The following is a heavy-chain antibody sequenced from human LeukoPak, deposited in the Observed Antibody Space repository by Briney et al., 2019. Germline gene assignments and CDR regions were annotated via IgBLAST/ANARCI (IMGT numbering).Heavy chain of an antibody. Sequence: ASVKVSCKASGYTFSGYNVHWVRQAPGQGLEWMGRINPNSGGANYAQNFQGRVTLTRDTSITTVYMELSRLTSDDTAVYYCARGGNYAFDPWAREPWSPSPQ. D-gene: IGHD1-7*01. J-gene: IGHJ5*02. V-gene: IGHV1-2*06. CDR2: INPNSGGA. CDR3: ARGGNYAFDP. CDR1: GYTFSGYN.